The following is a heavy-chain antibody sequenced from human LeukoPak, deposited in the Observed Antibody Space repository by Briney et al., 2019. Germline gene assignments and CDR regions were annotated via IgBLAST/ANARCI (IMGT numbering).Heavy chain of an antibody. D-gene: IGHD3-16*01. V-gene: IGHV3-74*01. CDR3: VRGGVDY. CDR2: INTDGSRI. Sequence: GGSLRLSCAASGFTFSNYWMHWVRQAPGKGLVWVSRINTDGSRITYADSVKGRFTISRDNAMNTVYLQMNSLRAEDTAVYYCVRGGVDYWGQGTLVTVSS. J-gene: IGHJ4*02. CDR1: GFTFSNYW.